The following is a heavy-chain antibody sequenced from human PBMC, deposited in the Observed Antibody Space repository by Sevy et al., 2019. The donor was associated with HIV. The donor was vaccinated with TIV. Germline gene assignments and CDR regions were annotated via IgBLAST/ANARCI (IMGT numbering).Heavy chain of an antibody. Sequence: GGSLRLSCAASGFTFSSYSMNWVRQAPGKGLEWVSSISSSRSYIYYADSVKGRFTISRDNAKNSLYLQMNSLRAEDTAVYCCASSSRRTPFDYWGQGTLVTVSS. J-gene: IGHJ4*02. CDR1: GFTFSSYS. CDR3: ASSSRRTPFDY. V-gene: IGHV3-21*01. CDR2: ISSSRSYI.